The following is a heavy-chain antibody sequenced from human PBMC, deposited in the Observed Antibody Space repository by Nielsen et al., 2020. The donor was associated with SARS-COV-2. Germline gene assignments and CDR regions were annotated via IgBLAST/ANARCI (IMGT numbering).Heavy chain of an antibody. Sequence: GESLKISCAAPGFTFSSYWMHWVRQAPGKGLVWVSRINSDGSSTSYADSVKGRFTISRDNAKNTLYLQMNSLRAEDTAVYYCARESGSSWYRYYYGMDVWGQGTTVTVSS. CDR1: GFTFSSYW. J-gene: IGHJ6*02. V-gene: IGHV3-74*01. D-gene: IGHD6-13*01. CDR3: ARESGSSWYRYYYGMDV. CDR2: INSDGSST.